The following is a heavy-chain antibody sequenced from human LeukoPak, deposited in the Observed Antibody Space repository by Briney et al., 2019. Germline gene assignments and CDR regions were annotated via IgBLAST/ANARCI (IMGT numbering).Heavy chain of an antibody. Sequence: GESLKISCKGSGYSFTSYGISWVRQAPGQGLEWMGWISAYNGNTNYAQKVQGRVTMTTDTSTSTAYMELRSLRSDDTAVYYCATELGDYWGQGTLVTVSS. CDR1: GYSFTSYG. V-gene: IGHV1-18*01. CDR3: ATELGDY. D-gene: IGHD1-26*01. CDR2: ISAYNGNT. J-gene: IGHJ4*02.